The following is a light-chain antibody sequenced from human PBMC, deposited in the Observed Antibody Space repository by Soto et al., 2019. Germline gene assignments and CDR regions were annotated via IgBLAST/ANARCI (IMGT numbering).Light chain of an antibody. J-gene: IGKJ1*01. CDR2: KAS. CDR1: QSISSW. CDR3: QQYNSYSWT. V-gene: IGKV1-5*03. Sequence: DIQMTQSPSTLPASVGGRVTITCRASQSISSWLAWYQQKPGKAPKLLIYKASSLESGVPSRFSGSGSGTEFTLTISSLQPDDFATYYCQQYNSYSWTFGQGTKVDIK.